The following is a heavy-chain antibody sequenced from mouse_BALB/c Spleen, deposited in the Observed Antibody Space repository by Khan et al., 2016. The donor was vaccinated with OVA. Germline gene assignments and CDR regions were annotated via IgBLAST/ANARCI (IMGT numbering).Heavy chain of an antibody. D-gene: IGHD1-1*01. J-gene: IGHJ3*01. CDR1: GYTFTDYN. V-gene: IGHV1-18*01. CDR2: INPNNGGT. CDR3: ARLGYGSFGY. Sequence: EVQGVESGPELVKPGASVKIPCKASGYTFTDYNMDWVKQSHGKSLEWIGDINPNNGGTIYNQKFKGKATLTVDKSSSTAYMELRSLTSEDTAVYYCARLGYGSFGYWGQGTLVTVSA.